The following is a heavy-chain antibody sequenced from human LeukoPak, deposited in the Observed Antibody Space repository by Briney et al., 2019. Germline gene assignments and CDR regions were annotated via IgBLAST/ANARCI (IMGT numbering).Heavy chain of an antibody. CDR2: INHSGST. Sequence: SETLSLTCAVYGGSFSGYYWSWIRQPPGKGLEWIGEINHSGSTNYNPSLKSRVTISVDTSKNQFSLTLSSVTAPDTAVYYCARGYEYVWGSYPPYYYMDVWGKGTTVTVSS. V-gene: IGHV4-34*01. D-gene: IGHD3-16*02. CDR1: GGSFSGYY. J-gene: IGHJ6*03. CDR3: ARGYEYVWGSYPPYYYMDV.